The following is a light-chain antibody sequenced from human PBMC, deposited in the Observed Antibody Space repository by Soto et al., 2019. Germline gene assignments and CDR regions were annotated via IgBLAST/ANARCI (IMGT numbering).Light chain of an antibody. J-gene: IGKJ4*01. V-gene: IGKV1-12*01. CDR3: QQSNTFLPLT. CDR2: GAS. CDR1: QVISNW. Sequence: DIQMTQSPSSVSASVGDRVTITCRSSQVISNWLAWYQQHPGKAPNLLIYGASSLQSGVPSRFSGGGSGTHFTLIIRSLQPEDFATYYCQQSNTFLPLTFGCGTTVEI.